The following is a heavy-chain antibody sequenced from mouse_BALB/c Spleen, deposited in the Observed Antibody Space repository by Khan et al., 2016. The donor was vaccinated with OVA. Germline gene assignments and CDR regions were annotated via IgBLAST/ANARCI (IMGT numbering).Heavy chain of an antibody. CDR3: ARPPYFSYVMDN. Sequence: QIQLVQSGPELKKPGETVKISCKASGYTFTNYGMNWVQQAPGKGLKWMGWINTYTGEPTYAADFNGRFAFSLDTSASTAYLQINNLKNEDTATYFCARPPYFSYVMDNWGQGTSVTVSS. D-gene: IGHD2-10*01. V-gene: IGHV9-3-1*01. CDR1: GYTFTNYG. J-gene: IGHJ4*01. CDR2: INTYTGEP.